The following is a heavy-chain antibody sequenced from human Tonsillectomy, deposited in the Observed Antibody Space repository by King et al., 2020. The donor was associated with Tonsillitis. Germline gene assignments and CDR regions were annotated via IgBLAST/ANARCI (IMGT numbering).Heavy chain of an antibody. CDR1: GGTFSSYA. CDR2: IIPIFGTA. J-gene: IGHJ3*02. V-gene: IGHV1-69*12. D-gene: IGHD3-22*01. Sequence: QLVQSGAEVKKPGSSVKVSCKASGGTFSSYAISWVRQAPGQGLEWMGGIIPIFGTANYAQKFQGRVTITADESTSTAYMELSSLRSEDTAVYYCARTKPFTMIVVEDACDIWGQGTMVTVSS. CDR3: ARTKPFTMIVVEDACDI.